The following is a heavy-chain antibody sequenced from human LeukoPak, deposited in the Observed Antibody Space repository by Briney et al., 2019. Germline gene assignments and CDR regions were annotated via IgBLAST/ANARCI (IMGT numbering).Heavy chain of an antibody. Sequence: PSETLSLTCTVSGASMRTYYWSWIRQPPGKGLECIGFIYYSGTAHYHPSLKSRVTISLDTSKNQFSLRLSSVTAADTAVYYCARHFSNGWSDKWGQGTLVTVS. CDR3: ARHFSNGWSDK. D-gene: IGHD6-19*01. CDR2: IYYSGTA. J-gene: IGHJ4*02. V-gene: IGHV4-59*08. CDR1: GASMRTYY.